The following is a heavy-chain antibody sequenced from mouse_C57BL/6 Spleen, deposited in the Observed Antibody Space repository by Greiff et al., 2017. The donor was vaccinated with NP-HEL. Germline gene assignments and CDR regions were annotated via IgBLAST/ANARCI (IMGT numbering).Heavy chain of an antibody. D-gene: IGHD1-1*01. Sequence: QVQLQQSGAELVRPGASVTLSCKASGYTFTDYEMHWVKQTPVHGLEWIGAIDPETGGTAYNQKFKGKAILTADKSSSTAYMELRSLTSEDSAVYYCATHYGSSLLYWYFDVWGTGTTVTVSS. J-gene: IGHJ1*03. V-gene: IGHV1-15*01. CDR1: GYTFTDYE. CDR2: IDPETGGT. CDR3: ATHYGSSLLYWYFDV.